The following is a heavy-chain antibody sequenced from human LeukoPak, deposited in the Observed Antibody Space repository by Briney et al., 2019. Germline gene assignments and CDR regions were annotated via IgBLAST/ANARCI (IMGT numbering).Heavy chain of an antibody. Sequence: SETLSLTCTVSGGSISSHYWSWIRQFPGKGLEWIGSIYYSGITSYNPSLKSRVTLSVHTSKNQFSLRSSSVAAADTAVYYCARDQSGAYIFDYWGQGTLVTVSS. V-gene: IGHV4-59*11. CDR3: ARDQSGAYIFDY. D-gene: IGHD1-26*01. CDR2: IYYSGIT. CDR1: GGSISSHY. J-gene: IGHJ4*02.